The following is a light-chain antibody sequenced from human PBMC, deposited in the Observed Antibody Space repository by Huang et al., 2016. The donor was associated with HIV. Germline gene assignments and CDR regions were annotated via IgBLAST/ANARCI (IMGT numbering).Light chain of an antibody. CDR3: QQYDNLPYT. Sequence: DIQMTQSPSSLSISVGDRVTITCQASQDIRKYLNWYQQKPGKAPSLLIYDTSNLETGVPSRFSGSGSGTHFTFTISSLQPEDIATYYCQQYDNLPYTFGQGTRLDIK. J-gene: IGKJ2*01. V-gene: IGKV1-33*01. CDR2: DTS. CDR1: QDIRKY.